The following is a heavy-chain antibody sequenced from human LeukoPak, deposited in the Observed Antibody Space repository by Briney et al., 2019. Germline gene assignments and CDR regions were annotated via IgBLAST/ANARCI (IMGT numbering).Heavy chain of an antibody. CDR3: ARGRYSSGWYAGYFQH. CDR1: GGSISSSNW. CDR2: IYHSGST. Sequence: SGTLSLTCAVSGGSISSSNWWSWVRQPPGKGLEWIGEIYHSGSTNYNPSLKSRVTISVDKSKNQFSLKLSSVTAADTAVYYCARGRYSSGWYAGYFQHWGQGTLVTVSS. J-gene: IGHJ1*01. V-gene: IGHV4-4*02. D-gene: IGHD6-19*01.